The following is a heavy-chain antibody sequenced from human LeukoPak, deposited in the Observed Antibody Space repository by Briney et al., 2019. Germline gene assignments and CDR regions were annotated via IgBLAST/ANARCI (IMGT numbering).Heavy chain of an antibody. CDR2: INHSGST. V-gene: IGHV4-34*01. CDR1: GGSFSGYY. D-gene: IGHD6-13*01. CDR3: ATAVPFQLVH. Sequence: SETLSLTCAVYGGSFSGYYWSWIRQPPGKGLEWIGEINHSGSTNYNPSLKSRVTISVDTSKNQLSLKLSSVTAADTAVYYCATAVPFQLVHWGQGTLVTVST. J-gene: IGHJ4*02.